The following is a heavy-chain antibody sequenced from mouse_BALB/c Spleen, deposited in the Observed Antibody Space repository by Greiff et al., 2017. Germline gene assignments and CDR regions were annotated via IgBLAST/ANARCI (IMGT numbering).Heavy chain of an antibody. V-gene: IGHV1-54*01. J-gene: IGHJ4*01. Sequence: VQLQQSGAELVRPGTSVKVSCKASGYAFTNYLIEWVKQRPGQGLEWIGVINPGSGGTNYNEKFKGKATLTADKSSSTAYMQLSSLTSDDSAVYFCARSLYDSYYGYAMDYWGQGTSVTVSS. CDR2: INPGSGGT. D-gene: IGHD2-3*01. CDR3: ARSLYDSYYGYAMDY. CDR1: GYAFTNYL.